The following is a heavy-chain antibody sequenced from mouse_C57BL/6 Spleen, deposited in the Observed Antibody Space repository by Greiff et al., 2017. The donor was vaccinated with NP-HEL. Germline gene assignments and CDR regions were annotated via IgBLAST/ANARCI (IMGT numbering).Heavy chain of an antibody. CDR2: IDPSDSYT. CDR1: GYTFTSYW. V-gene: IGHV1-69*01. CDR3: ARRDY. Sequence: QVQLQQPGAELVMPGASVKLSCKASGYTFTSYWMHWVKQRPGQGLEWIGEIDPSDSYTNYNQKFKGKSTLTVDKSSSTAYMQLSSLTAEDSAVYYCARRDYWGQGTTLTVSS. J-gene: IGHJ2*01.